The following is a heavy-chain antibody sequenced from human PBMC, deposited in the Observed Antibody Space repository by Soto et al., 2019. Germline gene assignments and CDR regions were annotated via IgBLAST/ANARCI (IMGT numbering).Heavy chain of an antibody. CDR2: INIRGTTT. D-gene: IGHD2-8*01. CDR1: GFTFSNYE. J-gene: IGHJ4*02. CDR3: AGETDVYAFDH. Sequence: GSLRLSCAASGFTFSNYEMNWVRQAPGKGLEWVSYINIRGTTTNYAESVKGRFTISRDNAWSSLFLQMNSLTDEDTAVYYCAGETDVYAFDHWGQGTLVTVSS. V-gene: IGHV3-48*03.